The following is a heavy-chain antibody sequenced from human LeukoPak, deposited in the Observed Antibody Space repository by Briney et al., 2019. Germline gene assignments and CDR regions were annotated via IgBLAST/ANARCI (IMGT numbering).Heavy chain of an antibody. CDR2: INPSGGST. CDR1: GYTFTSYY. D-gene: IGHD6-19*01. V-gene: IGHV1-46*01. CDR3: ARDRAVAGAFDY. J-gene: IGHJ4*02. Sequence: ASVKVSCTASGYTFTSYYMHWVRQAPGQGLEWMGIINPSGGSTSYAQRFQGRVTMTRDTSTSTVYMELSSLRSEDTAVYYCARDRAVAGAFDYWGQGTLVTVSS.